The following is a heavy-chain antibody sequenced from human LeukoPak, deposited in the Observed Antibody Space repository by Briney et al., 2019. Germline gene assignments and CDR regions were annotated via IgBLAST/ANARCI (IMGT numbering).Heavy chain of an antibody. CDR3: ARDRGGAREAFDI. V-gene: IGHV1-46*01. Sequence: ASVKVSCKASGYTFTSYYMHWVRQAPGQGLEWMGIINPSGGSTSYAQKFQGRVTMTRDMSTSTVYMELSSLRSEDTAVYYCARDRGGAREAFDIWGQGTMVTVSS. CDR2: INPSGGST. D-gene: IGHD1-26*01. CDR1: GYTFTSYY. J-gene: IGHJ3*02.